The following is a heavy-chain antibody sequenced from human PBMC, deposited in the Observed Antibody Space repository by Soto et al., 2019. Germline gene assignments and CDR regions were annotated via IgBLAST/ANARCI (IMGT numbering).Heavy chain of an antibody. CDR1: GGTFSSYA. CDR2: IIPIFGTA. V-gene: IGHV1-69*01. D-gene: IGHD3-22*01. CDR3: ARSLHYYDSSGYYFLREDY. Sequence: QVQLVQSGAEVKKPGSSVKVSCKASGGTFSSYAISWVRQAPGQGLEWMGGIIPIFGTANYAQKFQGRVTITADESTSTAYMELSSLRSEDTAVYYCARSLHYYDSSGYYFLREDYWGQGTLVTVSS. J-gene: IGHJ4*02.